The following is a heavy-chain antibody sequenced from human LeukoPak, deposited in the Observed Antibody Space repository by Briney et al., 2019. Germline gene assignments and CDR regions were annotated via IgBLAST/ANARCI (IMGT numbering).Heavy chain of an antibody. D-gene: IGHD6-13*01. V-gene: IGHV1-69*13. Sequence: SVKVSCKASGGTFSSYAISWVRQAPGQGLEWMGGIIPIFGTPNYAQKFQGRVTITADESTSTAYMELNSLRSEDTAVYYCARTPEQQLEGSWFDPWGQGTLVTVSS. CDR3: ARTPEQQLEGSWFDP. J-gene: IGHJ5*02. CDR2: IIPIFGTP. CDR1: GGTFSSYA.